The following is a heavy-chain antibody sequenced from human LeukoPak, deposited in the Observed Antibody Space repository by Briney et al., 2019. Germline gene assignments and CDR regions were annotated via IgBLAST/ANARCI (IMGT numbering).Heavy chain of an antibody. CDR3: VTGEYYFDSSGYYVDY. V-gene: IGHV3-49*04. J-gene: IGHJ4*02. CDR2: IRSKAYGGTT. D-gene: IGHD3-22*01. CDR1: GFTFGDHA. Sequence: GGSLRLSCTSSGFTFGDHAMSWVRQAPGKGLEWVGFIRSKAYGGTTEYAASVKGRFTISRDDSKNSVSLQMNSLKTEDSAVYYCVTGEYYFDSSGYYVDYWGQGTLVTVSS.